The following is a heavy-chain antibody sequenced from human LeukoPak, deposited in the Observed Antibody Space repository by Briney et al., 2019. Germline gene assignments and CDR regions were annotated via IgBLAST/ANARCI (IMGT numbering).Heavy chain of an antibody. V-gene: IGHV3-74*01. CDR1: GFTFSSYW. CDR3: AREAYGYNFDY. Sequence: GGSLRLSCAASGFTFSSYWMHWVRQAPGKGLVWVSRINSDGSSTSYADSVKGRFTISRDNAKNTLYLQMNSLRAEDTAVYYRAREAYGYNFDYWGQGTLVTVSS. CDR2: INSDGSST. D-gene: IGHD5-24*01. J-gene: IGHJ4*02.